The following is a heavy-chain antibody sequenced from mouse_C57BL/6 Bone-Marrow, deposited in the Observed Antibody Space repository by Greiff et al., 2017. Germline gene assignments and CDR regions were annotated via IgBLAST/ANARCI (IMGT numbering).Heavy chain of an antibody. J-gene: IGHJ3*01. CDR2: ISDGGSYT. D-gene: IGHD4-1*01. CDR1: GFTFSSYA. CDR3: AGHGLEHSFHY. Sequence: EVLLVQSGGGLVMPGGSLKLSCAASGFTFSSYAMSLVRQTPEKRLEWVATISDGGSYTYYPDHVKGRFTISRDNAKNNLYRKMSHLKSEDNAMYYCAGHGLEHSFHYWGQGTMRTVSA. V-gene: IGHV5-4*01.